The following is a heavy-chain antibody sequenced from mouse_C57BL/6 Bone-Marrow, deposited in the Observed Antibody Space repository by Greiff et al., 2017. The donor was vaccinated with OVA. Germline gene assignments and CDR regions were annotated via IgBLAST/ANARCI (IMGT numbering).Heavy chain of an antibody. D-gene: IGHD1-1*01. CDR3: AKKAFITTVDAMDY. CDR1: GFSLTSYG. CDR2: IWRGGST. J-gene: IGHJ4*01. Sequence: VQRVESGPGLVQPSQSLSITCTVSGFSLTSYGVHWVRQSPGKGLEWLGVIWRGGSTDYNAAFMSRLSITKDNSKSQVFFKMNSLQADDTAIYYCAKKAFITTVDAMDYWGQGTSVTVSS. V-gene: IGHV2-5*01.